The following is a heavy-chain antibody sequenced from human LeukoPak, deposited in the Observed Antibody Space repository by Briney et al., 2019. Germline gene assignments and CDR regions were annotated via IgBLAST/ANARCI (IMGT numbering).Heavy chain of an antibody. CDR3: ARGYPAMVTSFDY. Sequence: SETLSLTCAVYGGSFSGYYWSWIRHPPGKGLEWIGEINHSGSTNYNPSLKSRVTISVDTSKNQFSLKLSSVTAADTAVYYCARGYPAMVTSFDYWGQGTLVTVSS. J-gene: IGHJ4*02. D-gene: IGHD5-18*01. V-gene: IGHV4-34*01. CDR1: GGSFSGYY. CDR2: INHSGST.